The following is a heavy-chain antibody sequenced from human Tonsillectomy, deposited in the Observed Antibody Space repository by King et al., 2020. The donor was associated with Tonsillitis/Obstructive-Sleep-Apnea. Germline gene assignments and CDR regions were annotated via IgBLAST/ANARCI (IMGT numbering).Heavy chain of an antibody. V-gene: IGHV4-61*01. J-gene: IGHJ5*02. D-gene: IGHD6-6*01. CDR2: MYYRGST. CDR3: AIIAARKWFDP. Sequence: VQLQESGPGLVKPSETLSLTCSVSGGSVNSGSYYWSWIRQPPGKGLEWIGYMYYRGSTNYNPSLKSRGTISVDTSKNQFSLKLSSVTAADTAVYYCAIIAARKWFDPWGQGTLVTVSS. CDR1: GGSVNSGSYY.